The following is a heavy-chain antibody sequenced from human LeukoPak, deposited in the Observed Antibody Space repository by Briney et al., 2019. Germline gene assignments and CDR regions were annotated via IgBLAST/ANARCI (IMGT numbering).Heavy chain of an antibody. CDR2: ISGSSSYI. CDR1: GFTFSTYN. D-gene: IGHD5-18*01. V-gene: IGHV3-21*01. J-gene: IGHJ4*02. Sequence: GGSLRLSCAASGFTFSTYNMNWVRQAPGKGLEWVSSISGSSSYIYYADSVKGRFSISRDNAKNSLYLQMNSLRAEDTAVYYCARDSGWIQLWFHFDYWGQGTLVTVSS. CDR3: ARDSGWIQLWFHFDY.